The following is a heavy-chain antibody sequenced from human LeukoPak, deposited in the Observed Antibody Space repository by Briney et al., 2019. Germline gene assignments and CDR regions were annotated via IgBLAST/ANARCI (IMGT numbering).Heavy chain of an antibody. J-gene: IGHJ4*02. Sequence: GGSLRLSCAASGFTFSNYAMNWVRQAPGKGLEWVSYISSSGTTKYYADSVKGRFTISRDNAKNSLYLQMNSLRVEDTAVYYCATYGSPSYWGQGTLVTVSS. CDR1: GFTFSNYA. V-gene: IGHV3-48*03. D-gene: IGHD3-10*01. CDR2: ISSSGTTK. CDR3: ATYGSPSY.